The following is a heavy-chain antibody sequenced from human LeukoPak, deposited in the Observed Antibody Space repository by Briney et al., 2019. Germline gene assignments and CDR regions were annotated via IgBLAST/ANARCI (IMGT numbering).Heavy chain of an antibody. Sequence: PSETLSLTCTVSGGSFSTYYWSWIRQPAGKGLEWIGHIYTSGATNYNPSLKSRVTMSIDTSKNQFSLKLRSVTAADTAVYYCARDAKYYYGSRTYFFFEYWGQGTLLTVSS. CDR1: GGSFSTYY. V-gene: IGHV4-4*07. D-gene: IGHD3-10*01. CDR3: ARDAKYYYGSRTYFFFEY. CDR2: IYTSGAT. J-gene: IGHJ4*02.